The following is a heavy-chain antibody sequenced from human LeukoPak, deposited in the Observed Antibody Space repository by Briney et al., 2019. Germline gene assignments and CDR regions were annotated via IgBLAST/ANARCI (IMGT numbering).Heavy chain of an antibody. V-gene: IGHV4-30-2*01. D-gene: IGHD6-13*01. CDR1: GGSISSGGYS. Sequence: SETLSLTCAVSGGSISSGGYSWSWIRQPPGKGLEWIGYIYHSGSTYYNPSIKSRVTISVDRSKNQFSLKLSSVTAADTAVYYCARGPDYSSSWYDYWGQGTLVTVSS. J-gene: IGHJ4*02. CDR2: IYHSGST. CDR3: ARGPDYSSSWYDY.